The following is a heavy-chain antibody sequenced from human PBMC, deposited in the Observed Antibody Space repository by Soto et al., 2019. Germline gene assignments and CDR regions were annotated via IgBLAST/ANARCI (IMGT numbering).Heavy chain of an antibody. V-gene: IGHV3-21*01. J-gene: IGHJ5*02. CDR2: ISSTSGYI. Sequence: EVQLVESGGGLVNPGGSLRLSCAASGFTFSAYSMNWVRQAPGKGLEWVSSISSTSGYISYADSVKGRFTISRDNARNSLYLEMNSLRAEDTAVYYCAREGLSTVPPSLGQGTLVTVSS. D-gene: IGHD1-1*01. CDR1: GFTFSAYS. CDR3: AREGLSTVPPS.